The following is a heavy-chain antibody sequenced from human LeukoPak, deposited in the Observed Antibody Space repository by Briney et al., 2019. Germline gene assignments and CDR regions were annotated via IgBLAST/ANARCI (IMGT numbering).Heavy chain of an antibody. D-gene: IGHD4-17*01. V-gene: IGHV3-48*02. CDR3: ARDFVTYGDYVRSFFSRGMLFDI. J-gene: IGHJ3*02. CDR2: ISINCSTI. CDR1: GFSFSSNT. Sequence: GGSLSLSCAVSGFSFSSNTMSWVRLPPATGKGRVSYISINCSTISYSDSVKVRFTISRDNTKNSLYLQMNSLRDEDTAVYYCARDFVTYGDYVRSFFSRGMLFDIWGQGTMVTVSS.